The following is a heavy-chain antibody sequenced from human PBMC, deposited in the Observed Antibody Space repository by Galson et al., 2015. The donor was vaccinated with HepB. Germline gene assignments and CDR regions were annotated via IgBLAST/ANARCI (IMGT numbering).Heavy chain of an antibody. V-gene: IGHV3-11*06. CDR1: GFTFSDYY. CDR2: ISASGTYT. CDR3: ARVAASDYGDHAHFDY. J-gene: IGHJ4*02. D-gene: IGHD4-17*01. Sequence: SLRLSCAASGFTFSDYYMTWIRQAPGKGLEWLSYISASGTYTNYADSVKGRFTISRDNAKNSLYLQMNSLRAEDTAVFYCARVAASDYGDHAHFDYWGQGTLV.